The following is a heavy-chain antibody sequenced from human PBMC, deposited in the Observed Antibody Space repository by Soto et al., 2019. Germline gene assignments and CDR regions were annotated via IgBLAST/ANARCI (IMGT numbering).Heavy chain of an antibody. J-gene: IGHJ4*02. V-gene: IGHV3-66*01. D-gene: IGHD5-12*01. Sequence: EVQLVESGGGLVQPGGSLRLSCAASRFTVSSNYMRWVRQAPGKGLEWVSVIYSGGSTYYADSVKGRFTISRDNSKNTLYLQMNSLRAEHTAVYYCARGLYSGWHYFDYWGQGTLVTVSS. CDR2: IYSGGST. CDR1: RFTVSSNY. CDR3: ARGLYSGWHYFDY.